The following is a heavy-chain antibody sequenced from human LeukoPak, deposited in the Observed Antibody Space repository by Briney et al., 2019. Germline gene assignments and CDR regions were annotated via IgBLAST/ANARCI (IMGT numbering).Heavy chain of an antibody. CDR2: ISFSGST. CDR3: VRHTGGTTLDY. Sequence: SETLSLTCTVSGASMSTYYWSWMRQPPGRGLEWIGHISFSGSTDYYPSLKSRVTISIDPSRNQFSLKLNSVTAADTAVYYCVRHTGGTTLDYWGQGTQVTVSS. D-gene: IGHD1/OR15-1a*01. V-gene: IGHV4-59*08. J-gene: IGHJ4*02. CDR1: GASMSTYY.